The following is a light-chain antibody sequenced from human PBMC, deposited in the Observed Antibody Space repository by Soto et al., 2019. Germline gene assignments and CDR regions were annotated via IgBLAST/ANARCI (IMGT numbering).Light chain of an antibody. CDR2: DAS. CDR3: QQRSNLIT. V-gene: IGKV3-11*01. Sequence: IVLTHSPVPLSFSPGERATLSCRASQSFGTNLAWYKQKPGQATRILIYDASNRATGVTARFRGSGSGTDFTITIRSLEPEDFAVYYCQQRSNLITVGHGTRLEIK. CDR1: QSFGTN. J-gene: IGKJ5*01.